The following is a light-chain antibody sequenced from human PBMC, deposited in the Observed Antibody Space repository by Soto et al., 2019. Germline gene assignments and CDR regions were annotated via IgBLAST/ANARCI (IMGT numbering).Light chain of an antibody. CDR3: QQYGSLSA. V-gene: IGKV3-20*01. Sequence: DIVLTQSPGTLSFSPGERATLSCRASQSVSSSYLAWYQQKPGQAPRLLIYGASSRATGIPDRFSGSGSGKDFTLKISRLEYEDFAVYYGQQYGSLSAFVQVTRLE. CDR1: QSVSSSY. CDR2: GAS. J-gene: IGKJ5*01.